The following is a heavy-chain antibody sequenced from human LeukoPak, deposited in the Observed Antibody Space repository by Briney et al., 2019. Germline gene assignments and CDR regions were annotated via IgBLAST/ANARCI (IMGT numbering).Heavy chain of an antibody. J-gene: IGHJ2*01. V-gene: IGHV4-59*01. CDR1: GDSIISYY. CDR3: ARDRGIYRGSHKDWYFDL. D-gene: IGHD1-26*01. Sequence: SETLSLTCTVSGDSIISYYWSWIWQPPGKGLEWIGYIYYSGSTNYNPSLKSRVTISVDTSKNQFSLKLRSVTAADTAVFYCARDRGIYRGSHKDWYFDLWGRGTLVTVSS. CDR2: IYYSGST.